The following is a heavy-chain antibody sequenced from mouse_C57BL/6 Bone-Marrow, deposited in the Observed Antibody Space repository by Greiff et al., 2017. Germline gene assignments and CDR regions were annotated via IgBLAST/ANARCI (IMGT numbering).Heavy chain of an antibody. V-gene: IGHV1-9*01. CDR1: GYTFTGYW. J-gene: IGHJ3*01. CDR2: ILPGSGST. Sequence: QVQLQQSGAELMKPGASVKLSCKATGYTFTGYWIEWVKQRPGHGLEWIGEILPGSGSTNYNEKFKGKATFTAVTSSNTAYMQLSSLTTEDSAIYYCARAYDSLYYGSPYWGQGTLVTVSA. CDR3: ARAYDSLYYGSPY. D-gene: IGHD1-1*01.